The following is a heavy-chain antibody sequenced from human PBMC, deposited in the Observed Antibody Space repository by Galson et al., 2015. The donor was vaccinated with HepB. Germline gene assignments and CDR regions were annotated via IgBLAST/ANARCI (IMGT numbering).Heavy chain of an antibody. CDR2: ISAYSGNT. CDR1: GYTFTSYG. D-gene: IGHD2-21*01. V-gene: IGHV1-18*01. CDR3: ARDRGGRKLGGDCFDY. J-gene: IGHJ4*02. Sequence: SVKVSCKASGYTFTSYGISWVRQAPGQGLEWMGWISAYSGNTNYAQKLQGRVTMTTDTSTSTAYMELRSLRSGDTAVYYCARDRGGRKLGGDCFDYWGQGTLVTVSS.